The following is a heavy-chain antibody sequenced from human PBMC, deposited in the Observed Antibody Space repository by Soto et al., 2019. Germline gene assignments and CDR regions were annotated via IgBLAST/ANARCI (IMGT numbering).Heavy chain of an antibody. Sequence: ASVKVSCKASGYTFISFDIRLVLQAAGQGLEWLGWMNPGSGKTGYASKFQGRVAMTRDASTGTSHLELSSLTSDDTAVYYCARMASAGTLNWFDPWGQGTLVTVSS. D-gene: IGHD6-13*01. CDR2: MNPGSGKT. CDR3: ARMASAGTLNWFDP. J-gene: IGHJ5*02. CDR1: GYTFISFD. V-gene: IGHV1-8*02.